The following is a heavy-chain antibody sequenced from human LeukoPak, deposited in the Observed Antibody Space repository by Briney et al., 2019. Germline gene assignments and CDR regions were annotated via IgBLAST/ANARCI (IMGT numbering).Heavy chain of an antibody. CDR2: INPNSGGT. CDR1: GYTFTGYY. V-gene: IGHV1-2*06. D-gene: IGHD5-18*01. Sequence: ASVKVSCTASGYTFTGYYMHWVRQAPGQGLEWMGRINPNSGGTNYAQKFQGRVTMTRDTSISTAYMELSRLRSDDTAVYYCAASYGYESFDYWAREPWSPSPQ. CDR3: AASYGYESFDY. J-gene: IGHJ4*02.